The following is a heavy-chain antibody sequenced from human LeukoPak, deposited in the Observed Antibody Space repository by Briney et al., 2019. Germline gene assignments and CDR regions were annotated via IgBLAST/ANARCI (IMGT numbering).Heavy chain of an antibody. CDR2: IYTSGST. J-gene: IGHJ4*02. Sequence: AETLPLTCTVSGGSISSYYCSWIRQLAGKGLEWIGRIYTSGSTNYNPSLKSRVTISVDTSKNQFSLKLSSVTAADTAVYYCARESGRVSDYWGQGTLVTVSS. D-gene: IGHD6-13*01. CDR3: ARESGRVSDY. V-gene: IGHV4-4*07. CDR1: GGSISSYY.